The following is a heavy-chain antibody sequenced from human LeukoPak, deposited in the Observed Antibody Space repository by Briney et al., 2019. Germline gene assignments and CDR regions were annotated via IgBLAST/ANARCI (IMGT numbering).Heavy chain of an antibody. CDR2: INPNSGGT. CDR1: GYTFTGYY. J-gene: IGHJ4*02. Sequence: ASVKVSCKASGYTFTGYYMHWVRQAPEQGLEWMGWINPNSGGTNYAQKFQGRVTMTRDTSISTAYMELSRLRSDDTAVYYCARVRCGGGSCYSDYWGQGTLVTVSS. V-gene: IGHV1-2*02. D-gene: IGHD2-15*01. CDR3: ARVRCGGGSCYSDY.